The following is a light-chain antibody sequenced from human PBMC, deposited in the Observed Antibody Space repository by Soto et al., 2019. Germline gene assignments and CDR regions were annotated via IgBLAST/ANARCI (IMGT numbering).Light chain of an antibody. V-gene: IGLV2-8*01. CDR3: GSRTADNHLVV. CDR1: SSEIGGYNN. CDR2: EVT. J-gene: IGLJ3*02. Sequence: QSALTQPPSASGSPGQSVTISCTGTSSEIGGYNNDTWYQQHPDKAPKLMIYEVTQRPSGVPDRFSGSKSGNTASLTVSGLQAEDEADYYCGSRTADNHLVVFGGGTKLTVL.